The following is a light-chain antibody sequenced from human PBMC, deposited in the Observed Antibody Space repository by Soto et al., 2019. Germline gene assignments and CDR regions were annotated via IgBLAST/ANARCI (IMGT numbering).Light chain of an antibody. CDR2: DVS. CDR3: CSYGGTFYV. J-gene: IGLJ1*01. V-gene: IGLV2-11*01. CDR1: SSDVGDYNS. Sequence: QSALTQPRSVSGSPGQSVTVSCIGTSSDVGDYNSVSWYQQHPGKAPKLMIYDVSKRPSGVPDRFSGSKSGNTASLTISGLQAEDEADYYCCSYGGTFYVFGTGTKVTVL.